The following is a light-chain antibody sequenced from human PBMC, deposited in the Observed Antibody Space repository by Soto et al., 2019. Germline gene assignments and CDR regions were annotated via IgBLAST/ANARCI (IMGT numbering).Light chain of an antibody. CDR2: DTS. CDR1: QGIGDN. J-gene: IGKJ4*01. CDR3: QSYNNWPLT. V-gene: IGKV3-15*01. Sequence: EVVMPQSPATLSVSPGEGVTLSCRANQGIGDNLAWYQHKPGQTPRLLIYDTSTRATGVPARFSGSRSGPEFYLTITFLQSEAFAIYAGQSYNNWPLTYGGGTKVE.